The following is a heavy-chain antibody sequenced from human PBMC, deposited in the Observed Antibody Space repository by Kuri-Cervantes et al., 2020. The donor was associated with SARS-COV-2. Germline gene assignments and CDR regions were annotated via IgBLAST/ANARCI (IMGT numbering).Heavy chain of an antibody. D-gene: IGHD2-2*01. Sequence: LSLTCAASGFTFSSYAMHWVRQAPGKGLEWVAVISYDGSNKYYADSVKGRFTISRDNSKNTLYLQMNSLRAEDTAVYYCARGTVVVPARVYFDYWGQGTLVTVSS. V-gene: IGHV3-30-3*01. CDR2: ISYDGSNK. CDR3: ARGTVVVPARVYFDY. J-gene: IGHJ4*02. CDR1: GFTFSSYA.